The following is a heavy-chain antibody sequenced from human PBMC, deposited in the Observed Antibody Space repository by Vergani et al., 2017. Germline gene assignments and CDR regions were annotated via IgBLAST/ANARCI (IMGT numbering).Heavy chain of an antibody. D-gene: IGHD6-13*01. CDR2: ISYDGSNK. CDR1: GFTFRSYG. J-gene: IGHJ4*02. CDR3: ARDLTLEGSSWYFDY. V-gene: IGHV3-30*03. Sequence: QVQLVESGGGLVKPGGSLRLSCAASGFTFRSYGMHWVRQAPGKGLEWVAVISYDGSNKYYADSVKGRFTISRDNSKNTLYLQMNSLRAEDTAVYYCARDLTLEGSSWYFDYWGQGTLVTVSS.